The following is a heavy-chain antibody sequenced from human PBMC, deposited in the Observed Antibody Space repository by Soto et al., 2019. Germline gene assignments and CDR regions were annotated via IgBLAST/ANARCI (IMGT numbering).Heavy chain of an antibody. D-gene: IGHD1-7*01. CDR3: VKMAGTTSGFVYYFDY. J-gene: IGHJ4*02. V-gene: IGHV3-64D*06. Sequence: PGGSLRLSCSASGFTFSSYAMHWVRQSPGKGLEYVSGINSNGGSTYYADSVKGRFTISRDNSKNTLYLQMSSLRAEDTAVYYCVKMAGTTSGFVYYFDYWGQGTLVTVSS. CDR2: INSNGGST. CDR1: GFTFSSYA.